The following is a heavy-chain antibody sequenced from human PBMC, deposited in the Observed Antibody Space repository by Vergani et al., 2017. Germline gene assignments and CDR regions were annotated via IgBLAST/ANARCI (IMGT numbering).Heavy chain of an antibody. Sequence: EVQLVESGGGLVQPGGSLRLSCAASGFTFSSYWMSWVRQAPGKGLEWVANIKQDGSENYYVDSVKGRFTISRDNAKNSLYLQMNSLRAEDTAVYYCAGDRPDSSSWIYYYYGMDVWGQGTTVTVSS. J-gene: IGHJ6*02. V-gene: IGHV3-7*03. D-gene: IGHD6-13*01. CDR1: GFTFSSYW. CDR2: IKQDGSEN. CDR3: AGDRPDSSSWIYYYYGMDV.